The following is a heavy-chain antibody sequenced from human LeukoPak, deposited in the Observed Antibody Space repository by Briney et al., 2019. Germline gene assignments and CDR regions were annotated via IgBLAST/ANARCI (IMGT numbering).Heavy chain of an antibody. D-gene: IGHD5-24*01. CDR1: GGSISSISYY. Sequence: SETLSLTCTVSGGSISSISYYWGWIRQPPGKGLEWIGSIYYSGSTYYNPSLKSRVTISVDTSKNQFSLKLSSVTAADTAVYYCARQSLRGYYFDYWGQGTLVTVSS. V-gene: IGHV4-39*01. CDR2: IYYSGST. CDR3: ARQSLRGYYFDY. J-gene: IGHJ4*02.